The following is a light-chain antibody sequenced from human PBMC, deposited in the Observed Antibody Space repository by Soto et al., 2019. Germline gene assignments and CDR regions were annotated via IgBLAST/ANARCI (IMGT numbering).Light chain of an antibody. CDR2: DVS. CDR1: SSDVGGYNY. V-gene: IGLV2-14*03. Sequence: QSALTQPASVSGSPGQSITISCTGTSSDVGGYNYVSWYQQHPGKAPKLMIYDVSNRPSGVSNRFSGSKSGNTASLTISGLQAEEEADYDCSSYTSSSLHVFGTGTKVTVL. J-gene: IGLJ1*01. CDR3: SSYTSSSLHV.